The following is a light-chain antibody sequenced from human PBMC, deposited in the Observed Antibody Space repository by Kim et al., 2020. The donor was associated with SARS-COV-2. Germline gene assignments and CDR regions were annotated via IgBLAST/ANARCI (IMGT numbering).Light chain of an antibody. J-gene: IGLJ3*02. CDR2: DNN. V-gene: IGLV1-51*01. Sequence: QSVLTQPPSVSAAPGQKVTISCSGSSSNIGNNYVSWYQQLPGTAPKLLIYDNNKRPSGIPDRFSGSKSGTSATLGITGLQTGGAADYYCGTWDSSLSAGVFGGGTQLT. CDR3: GTWDSSLSAGV. CDR1: SSNIGNNY.